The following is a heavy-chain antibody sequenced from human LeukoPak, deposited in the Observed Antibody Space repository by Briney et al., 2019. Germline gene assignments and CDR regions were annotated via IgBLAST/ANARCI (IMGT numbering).Heavy chain of an antibody. CDR1: GGSFSGWY. CDR3: ARVTGYTIEDYFDY. D-gene: IGHD3-9*01. CDR2: INHSGGI. V-gene: IGHV4-34*01. Sequence: PSETLSLTCAVYGGSFSGWYWSWIRQPPGKGLEWIGEINHSGGINYNASLKSRVSISGDTSKSQFSLKLNSMTAADTAVYYCARVTGYTIEDYFDYWGQGTLVTVSS. J-gene: IGHJ4*02.